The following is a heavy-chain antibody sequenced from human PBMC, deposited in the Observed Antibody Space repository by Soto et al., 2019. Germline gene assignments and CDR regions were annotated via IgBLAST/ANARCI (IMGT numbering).Heavy chain of an antibody. V-gene: IGHV3-15*01. CDR2: IKSRSDGGTT. Sequence: EVQLVESGGGLVKPGGSLRLSCAASGITFTKAWMNWVRQSPGKGLEWVGHIKSRSDGGTTDYAAPMKDRFTISRDDSRDTLWLQMNSLKTEDTAVYYCTTNFYSDHGMDVCGQGTTVTVSS. D-gene: IGHD4-17*01. J-gene: IGHJ6*02. CDR3: TTNFYSDHGMDV. CDR1: GITFTKAW.